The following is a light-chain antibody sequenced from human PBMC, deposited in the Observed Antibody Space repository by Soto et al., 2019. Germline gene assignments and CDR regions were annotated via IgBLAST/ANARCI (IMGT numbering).Light chain of an antibody. V-gene: IGKV4-1*01. CDR2: WAS. CDR3: QQYYRTPLYS. CDR1: QSILYSSNNKNY. J-gene: IGKJ2*01. Sequence: DIVMTQSPDSLAVSLGERATINCKSSQSILYSSNNKNYLAWYQQKTGQPPKLLIHWASTRESGVPDRFSGSGSGTDFALTISDLQAEDVAVYFCQQYYRTPLYSFVQGTQLEIK.